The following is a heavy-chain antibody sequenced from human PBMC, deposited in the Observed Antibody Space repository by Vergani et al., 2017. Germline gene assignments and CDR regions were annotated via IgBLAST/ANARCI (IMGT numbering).Heavy chain of an antibody. V-gene: IGHV3-48*01. CDR1: GFTFSSYS. CDR2: ISSSSSTI. CDR3: ARDGGYCSGGSCRNYYYYGMDV. D-gene: IGHD2-15*01. Sequence: EVQLVESGGGLVQPGGSLRLSCAASGFTFSSYSMNWVRQAPGKGLEWVSYISSSSSTIYYADSVKGRLTISRDNAKNSLYLQMNSLRAEDTAVYYCARDGGYCSGGSCRNYYYYGMDVWGQGTTVTVSS. J-gene: IGHJ6*02.